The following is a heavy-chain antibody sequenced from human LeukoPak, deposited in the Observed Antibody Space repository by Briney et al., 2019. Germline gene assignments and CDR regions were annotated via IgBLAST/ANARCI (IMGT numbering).Heavy chain of an antibody. D-gene: IGHD3-22*01. Sequence: PGQSLKISCKVSGYSFTSYWMGWVRQMPGKGLEWMGIIYPADSDTRYSPSFQGQVTISADKSISTAYLQWSSLKASDTAMYYCARLPEPYYYDSSGTALVLSIIDYWGQGTLVTVSS. V-gene: IGHV5-51*03. CDR1: GYSFTSYW. CDR2: IYPADSDT. J-gene: IGHJ4*02. CDR3: ARLPEPYYYDSSGTALVLSIIDY.